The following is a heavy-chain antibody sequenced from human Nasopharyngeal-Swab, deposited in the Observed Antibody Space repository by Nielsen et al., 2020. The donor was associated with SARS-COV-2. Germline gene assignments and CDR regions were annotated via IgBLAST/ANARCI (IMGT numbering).Heavy chain of an antibody. CDR3: ARGIVLWFGELFSPFDY. CDR1: GFTFSSYS. V-gene: IGHV3-21*01. D-gene: IGHD3-10*01. Sequence: GSLRLSCAASGFTFSSYSMNWVRQAPGKGLEWVSSISSSSSYIYYADSVKGRFTISRDNAKNSLYLQMNSLRAEDTAVYYCARGIVLWFGELFSPFDYWGQGTLVTVSS. J-gene: IGHJ4*02. CDR2: ISSSSSYI.